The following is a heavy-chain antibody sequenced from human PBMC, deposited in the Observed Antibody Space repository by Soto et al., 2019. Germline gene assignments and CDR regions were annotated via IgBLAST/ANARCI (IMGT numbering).Heavy chain of an antibody. CDR1: GGTFSSYA. V-gene: IGHV1-69*13. CDR3: ARALGRAGNAFDI. D-gene: IGHD3-10*01. J-gene: IGHJ3*02. CDR2: IIPIFGTA. Sequence: ASVNVSCKASGGTFSSYAISWVRQAPGQGLEWMGGIIPIFGTANYAQKFQGRVTITADESTSTAYMELSSLRSEDTAVYYCARALGRAGNAFDIWGQGTMVTVSS.